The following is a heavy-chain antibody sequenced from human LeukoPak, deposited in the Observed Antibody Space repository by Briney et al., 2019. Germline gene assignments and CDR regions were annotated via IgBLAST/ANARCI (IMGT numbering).Heavy chain of an antibody. CDR3: AKDMNGGSSWYFDY. CDR2: IRYDGSNK. CDR1: GFTFSSYS. D-gene: IGHD6-13*01. J-gene: IGHJ4*02. V-gene: IGHV3-30*02. Sequence: GGSLRLSCAASGFTFSSYSMHWVRQAPGKGLEWVAFIRYDGSNKYYADSVKGRFTISRDNSKNTLYLQMNSLRAEDTAVYYCAKDMNGGSSWYFDYWGQGTLVTVSS.